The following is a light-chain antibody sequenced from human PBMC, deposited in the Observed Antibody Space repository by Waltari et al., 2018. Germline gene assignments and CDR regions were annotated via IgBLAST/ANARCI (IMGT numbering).Light chain of an antibody. V-gene: IGLV2-8*01. Sequence: QSALTQPPSASGSPGQSVTISCTGTSSDVGGYNYVSCYQQYPGKAPKLMIYDVTKRPSGVPDRFSGSKSGNTASLTVSGLQAEDEADYYCSSYAGSNIVIFGGGTKLTVL. CDR1: SSDVGGYNY. CDR3: SSYAGSNIVI. CDR2: DVT. J-gene: IGLJ2*01.